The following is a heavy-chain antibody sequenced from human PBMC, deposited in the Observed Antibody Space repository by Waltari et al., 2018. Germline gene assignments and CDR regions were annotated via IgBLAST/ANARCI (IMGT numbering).Heavy chain of an antibody. J-gene: IGHJ5*02. Sequence: DVQLVESGGGLVKPGGSLRLSCTASGFGFSAYNMHWGRQAPGKGLEWVSSISGSGSYIFYADSVKGRFTISRDKAKISLFLQLNSLRGEDTAVYHCARGQAGTGDWFDPWGQGTLVTVSS. V-gene: IGHV3-21*01. CDR1: GFGFSAYN. D-gene: IGHD6-19*01. CDR2: ISGSGSYI. CDR3: ARGQAGTGDWFDP.